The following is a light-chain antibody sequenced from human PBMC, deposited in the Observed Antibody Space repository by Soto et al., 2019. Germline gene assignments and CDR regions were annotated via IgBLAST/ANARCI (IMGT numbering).Light chain of an antibody. CDR2: TNS. V-gene: IGLV1-47*02. CDR3: AAWDDSLSGYV. Sequence: QSVLTQPPSASGTPGQRVTISCSGSSSNLGTNYVYWYQQLPGTAPKLPIYTNSQRPSGVPDRFSGSKSGTSAALAIRGLRSEDEADYYCAAWDDSLSGYVFGTGTKLTVL. CDR1: SSNLGTNY. J-gene: IGLJ1*01.